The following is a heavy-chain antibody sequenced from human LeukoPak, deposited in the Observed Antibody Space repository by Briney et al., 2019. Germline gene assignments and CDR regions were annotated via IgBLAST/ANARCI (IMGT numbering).Heavy chain of an antibody. Sequence: PSKTLSLTCTVSGGSISSYYWSWIRQPPGKGLEWIGYIYTSGSTNYNPSLKSRVTISVDTPKNQFSLKLSSVTAADTAVYYCARSIAARPAYYYYYYYMDVWGKGTTVTVSS. CDR1: GGSISSYY. V-gene: IGHV4-4*09. D-gene: IGHD6-6*01. J-gene: IGHJ6*03. CDR2: IYTSGST. CDR3: ARSIAARPAYYYYYYYMDV.